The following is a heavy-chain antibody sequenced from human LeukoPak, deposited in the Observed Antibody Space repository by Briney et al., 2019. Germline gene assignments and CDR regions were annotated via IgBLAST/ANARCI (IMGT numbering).Heavy chain of an antibody. D-gene: IGHD2-15*01. CDR2: INTNTGNP. J-gene: IGHJ4*02. CDR3: AIWYCSGGRCYSNARTFDY. Sequence: ASVKVSCKASGYTFTSYAMNWVREAPGQGLEWMGWINTNTGNPTYAQGLTGRFVFSLDTSVSTAYLQISSLKAEDTAVYYCAIWYCSGGRCYSNARTFDYWGQGTLVTVSS. CDR1: GYTFTSYA. V-gene: IGHV7-4-1*02.